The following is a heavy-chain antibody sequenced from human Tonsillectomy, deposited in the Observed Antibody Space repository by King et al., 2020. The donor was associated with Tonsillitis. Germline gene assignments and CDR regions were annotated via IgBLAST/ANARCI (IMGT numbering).Heavy chain of an antibody. CDR3: AKEEVGFDY. Sequence: VQLVESGGGVVQPGRSLRLSCAASGFTFSSYAIHWVRQAPGKGLEWVAVISYDGIIKYYADSVKGRFTNSRDNSKNTLYLQMNSLRTEDTAVYYCAKEEVGFDYWGQGTLVTVSS. V-gene: IGHV3-30*18. CDR2: ISYDGIIK. CDR1: GFTFSSYA. J-gene: IGHJ4*02.